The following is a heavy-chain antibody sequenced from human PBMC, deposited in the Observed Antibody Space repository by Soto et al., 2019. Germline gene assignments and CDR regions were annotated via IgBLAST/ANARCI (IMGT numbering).Heavy chain of an antibody. J-gene: IGHJ4*02. CDR2: ISGYNGNT. CDR1: GYTFRSYG. CDR3: ARDRGVVTSGSAYYFDY. D-gene: IGHD2-2*01. Sequence: QVQLVQSGPEVKKPGASVKVSCKATGYTFRSYGVTWVRQAPGQGLEWMGWISGYNGNTEYAQKLQGRATMTTDTSTSTVYMALRSLGSADTAVYYCARDRGVVTSGSAYYFDYWGQGTLVTVSS. V-gene: IGHV1-18*01.